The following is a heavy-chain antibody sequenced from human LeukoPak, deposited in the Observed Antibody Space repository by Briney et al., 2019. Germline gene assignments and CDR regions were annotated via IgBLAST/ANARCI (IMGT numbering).Heavy chain of an antibody. CDR1: GFTFSSYG. CDR3: AKDLINYYYGMDV. V-gene: IGHV3-30*18. J-gene: IGHJ6*02. CDR2: ISYDGSNK. Sequence: GRSLRPSCAASGFTFSSYGMHWVRQAPGKGLEWVAVISYDGSNKYYADSVKGRFTISRDNSKNTLYLQMNSLRAEDTAVYYCAKDLINYYYGMDVWGQGTTVTVSS.